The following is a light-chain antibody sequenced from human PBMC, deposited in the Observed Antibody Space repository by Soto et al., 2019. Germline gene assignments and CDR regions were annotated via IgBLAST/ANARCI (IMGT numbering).Light chain of an antibody. Sequence: IVLTHYRGTLYYAPEKKPTLSCRASQSVTSKYLSWYQQKPGQPPLLIIDGASSRATGIPDRFSGSGCGTYFTLTISILEQEDSVVHYCHQYGRPRPWTFGQGTKVDI. CDR3: HQYGRPRPWT. CDR2: GAS. J-gene: IGKJ1*01. CDR1: QSVTSKY. V-gene: IGKV3-20*01.